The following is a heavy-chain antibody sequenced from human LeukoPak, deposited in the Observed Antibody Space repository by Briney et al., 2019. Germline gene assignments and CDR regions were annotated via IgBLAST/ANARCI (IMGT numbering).Heavy chain of an antibody. CDR1: GFFFSNYD. CDR2: LSSSGGST. J-gene: IGHJ4*02. D-gene: IGHD4-17*01. CDR3: ARGVTVTTDF. Sequence: GGSLRLSCVASGFFFSNYDMNWVRQAPGKGLEWVSGLSSSGGSTFYADSVKGRFTISRDNPKNTVYLQMNSLRGEDTAIYYCARGVTVTTDFWGQGTLVTVSS. V-gene: IGHV3-23*01.